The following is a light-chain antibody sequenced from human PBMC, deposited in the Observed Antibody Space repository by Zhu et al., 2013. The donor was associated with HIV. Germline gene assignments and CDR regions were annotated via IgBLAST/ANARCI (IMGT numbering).Light chain of an antibody. V-gene: IGKV3-20*01. CDR3: QQYATSSWT. CDR1: ETLRSNF. CDR2: GAY. Sequence: EIVMTQSPGTLSLSPGERATLSCRASETLRSNFLAWFQKKPGQPPRLLIHGAYSRAAGIPDRFSGSGSGTDFSLTISRLEPEDFAVYYCQQYATSSWTFGQGTKVEIK. J-gene: IGKJ1*01.